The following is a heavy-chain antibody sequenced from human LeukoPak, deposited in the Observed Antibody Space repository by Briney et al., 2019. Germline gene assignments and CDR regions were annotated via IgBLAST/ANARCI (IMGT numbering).Heavy chain of an antibody. CDR2: IIPILGLR. Sequence: ASVKVSCKTSGGPLSSHAVNWVRQAPGQGLEWMGRIIPILGLRNYAQRFQGRVTITADKSTSTVYMDVTSLRSEDTAVYFCARGRGSRTGSNGDYLDYWGQGTLVTVSS. V-gene: IGHV1-69*04. J-gene: IGHJ4*02. CDR1: GGPLSSHA. CDR3: ARGRGSRTGSNGDYLDY. D-gene: IGHD1-1*01.